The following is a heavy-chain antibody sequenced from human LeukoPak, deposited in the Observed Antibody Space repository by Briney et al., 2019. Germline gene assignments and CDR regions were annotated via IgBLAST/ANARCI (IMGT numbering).Heavy chain of an antibody. Sequence: ASVKVSCKASGYTFTSYDTNWVRQATGQGLEWMGWMNPNSGNTGYAQKFQGRVTMTRNTSISTAYMELSSLRSEDTAVYYCARARKRIVGAIGYYFDYWGQGTLVTVSS. CDR2: MNPNSGNT. V-gene: IGHV1-8*01. J-gene: IGHJ4*02. CDR3: ARARKRIVGAIGYYFDY. CDR1: GYTFTSYD. D-gene: IGHD1-26*01.